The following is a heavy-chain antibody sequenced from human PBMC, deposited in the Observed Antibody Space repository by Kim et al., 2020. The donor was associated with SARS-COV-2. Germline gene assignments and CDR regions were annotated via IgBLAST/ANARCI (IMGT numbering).Heavy chain of an antibody. D-gene: IGHD3-22*01. Sequence: ASVKVSCKASGYTFTSYGISWVRQAPGQGLEWMGWISAYNGNTNYAQKLQGRVTMTTDTSTSTAYMELRSLRSDDTAVYYCARKFDNYYDSSGDFDYWGQGTLVTVSS. CDR1: GYTFTSYG. V-gene: IGHV1-18*04. CDR3: ARKFDNYYDSSGDFDY. CDR2: ISAYNGNT. J-gene: IGHJ4*02.